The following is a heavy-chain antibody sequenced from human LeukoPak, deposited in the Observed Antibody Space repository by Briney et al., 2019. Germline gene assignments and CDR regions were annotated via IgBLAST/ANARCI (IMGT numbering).Heavy chain of an antibody. CDR3: AKQRDAN. D-gene: IGHD5-24*01. CDR2: ISETGGGR. J-gene: IGHJ4*02. CDR1: GFTFTNYA. Sequence: GGSLRLSCEASGFTFTNYAMTWVRQAPGKGLEWVSSISETGGGRYYADSVKGRFTISRDNSKNTLFLLMNSLRPEDTAVYYCAKQRDANWGQGTLVTVSS. V-gene: IGHV3-23*01.